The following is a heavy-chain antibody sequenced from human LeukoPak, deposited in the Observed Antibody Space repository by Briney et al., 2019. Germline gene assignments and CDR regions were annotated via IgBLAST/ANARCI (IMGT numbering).Heavy chain of an antibody. CDR3: ASVPPGVIVWPGHVY. D-gene: IGHD3-16*02. J-gene: IGHJ4*02. CDR2: IYSGGST. Sequence: PGGSLRLSCAASGFIVSNNYMSWVRQAPGKGLEWVSVIYSGGSTYYADSVKGRFTISRDNSKNTVYLQMNSLRAEDTAVYYCASVPPGVIVWPGHVYWGQGTLVTVSS. V-gene: IGHV3-53*01. CDR1: GFIVSNNY.